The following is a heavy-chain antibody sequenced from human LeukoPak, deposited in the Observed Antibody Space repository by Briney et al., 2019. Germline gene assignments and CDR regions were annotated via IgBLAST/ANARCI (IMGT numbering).Heavy chain of an antibody. J-gene: IGHJ4*02. V-gene: IGHV3-74*01. Sequence: GGSLRLSCAASGFTFSRYWMHWVRQAPGKGLVWVSRVHSDGSSTYYADSVKGRFTISRDNAKNTLYLQMNRLGAEDTAVYYCARGGLGYSYGYWGQGTLVTVSS. CDR1: GFTFSRYW. D-gene: IGHD5-18*01. CDR2: VHSDGSST. CDR3: ARGGLGYSYGY.